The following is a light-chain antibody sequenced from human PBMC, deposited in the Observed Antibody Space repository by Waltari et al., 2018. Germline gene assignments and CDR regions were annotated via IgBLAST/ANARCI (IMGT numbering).Light chain of an antibody. Sequence: EIVMTQSPATLSVSPGARATLSCRASQSVDSHVAWYKQEPGQAPRLLIYVASTRATDIPARFSGSGSGTEFTLTISSLQSEDSGVYYCQHYENWPHTFGGGTKVEIK. J-gene: IGKJ4*01. CDR3: QHYENWPHT. CDR1: QSVDSH. CDR2: VAS. V-gene: IGKV3-15*01.